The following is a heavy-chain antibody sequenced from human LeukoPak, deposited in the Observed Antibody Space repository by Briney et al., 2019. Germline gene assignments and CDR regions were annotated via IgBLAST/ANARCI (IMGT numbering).Heavy chain of an antibody. CDR1: GGSISSSSYY. CDR3: ARDRTQYSSSFYWFDP. CDR2: IYYSGST. D-gene: IGHD6-13*01. Sequence: PSETLSLTCTVSGGSISSSSYYWGWIRQPPGKGLEWIGSIYYSGSTYYNPSLKSRVTISVDTSKNQFSLKLSSVTAADTAVYYCARDRTQYSSSFYWFDPWGQGTLVTVSS. J-gene: IGHJ5*02. V-gene: IGHV4-39*07.